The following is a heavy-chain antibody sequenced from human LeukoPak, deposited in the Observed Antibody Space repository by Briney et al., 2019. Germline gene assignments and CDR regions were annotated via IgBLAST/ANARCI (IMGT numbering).Heavy chain of an antibody. CDR3: ARDPPHYDFWSGYLDRGAFDI. J-gene: IGHJ3*02. Sequence: PGKSLRLSCAASGFTFSSYGMHWVRQAPGKGLEWVSVIWYDGSNKYYADSEKGRFTISRDNTKNTLYLQMNSLRAEDTAVYYCARDPPHYDFWSGYLDRGAFDIWGQGTMVTAS. V-gene: IGHV3-33*01. CDR2: IWYDGSNK. D-gene: IGHD3-3*01. CDR1: GFTFSSYG.